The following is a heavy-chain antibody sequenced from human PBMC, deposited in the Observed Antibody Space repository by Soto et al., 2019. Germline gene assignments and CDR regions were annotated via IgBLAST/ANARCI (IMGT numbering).Heavy chain of an antibody. V-gene: IGHV3-23*01. CDR2: ITGSVGRT. CDR3: AKDRYGDYGGIDY. CDR1: GFTFSTYA. D-gene: IGHD4-17*01. Sequence: GGSLRLSCAASGFTFSTYAMIWVRQAPGKGLEWVSVITGSVGRTYYADSVKGRFTISRDTSKKTLFLQMNSLRAEDMAVYYCAKDRYGDYGGIDYWGQGTMVTVSS. J-gene: IGHJ4*02.